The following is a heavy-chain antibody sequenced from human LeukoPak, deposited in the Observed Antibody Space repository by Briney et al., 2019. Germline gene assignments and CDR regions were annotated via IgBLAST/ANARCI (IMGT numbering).Heavy chain of an antibody. CDR3: ARVTMVRGCLDY. V-gene: IGHV4-31*03. J-gene: IGHJ4*02. Sequence: SETLSPTCTVSGGSISSGGYYWSWIRQHPGKGLEWIGYIYYSGSTYYNPSLKSRVTISVDTSKNQFSLKLSSVTAADTAVYYCARVTMVRGCLDYWGQGTLVTVSS. D-gene: IGHD3-10*01. CDR2: IYYSGST. CDR1: GGSISSGGYY.